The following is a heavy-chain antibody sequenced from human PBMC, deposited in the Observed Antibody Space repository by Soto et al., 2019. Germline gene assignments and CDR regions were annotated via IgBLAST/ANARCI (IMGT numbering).Heavy chain of an antibody. CDR1: GFTFSTYT. Sequence: AGGSLRLSCAASGFTFSTYTIHRVRQAPGKGLEWVALISYDGSNNYYADSVKGRFTISRDNSKNTLYLQMTSLRAGDTAVYFCARGSQYYYDGSGPLDCWGQGTLVTVSS. J-gene: IGHJ4*02. D-gene: IGHD3-22*01. CDR3: ARGSQYYYDGSGPLDC. V-gene: IGHV3-30-3*01. CDR2: ISYDGSNN.